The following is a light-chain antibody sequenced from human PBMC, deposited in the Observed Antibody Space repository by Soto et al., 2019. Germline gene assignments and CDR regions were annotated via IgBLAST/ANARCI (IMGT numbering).Light chain of an antibody. V-gene: IGKV1-17*01. J-gene: IGKJ1*01. CDR3: QQYGSSPWT. Sequence: TQMTQSPLSLSASVGEKIIITCRASRDVGSDVSWYQQKPGQAPKLVIYAASNLYTGVPSRFSGRRSGTEFTLTISRLEPEDFAVYYCQQYGSSPWTFGQGTKVDIK. CDR2: AAS. CDR1: RDVGSD.